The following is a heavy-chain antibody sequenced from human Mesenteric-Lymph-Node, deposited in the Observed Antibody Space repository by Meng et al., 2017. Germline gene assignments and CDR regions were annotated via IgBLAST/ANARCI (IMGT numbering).Heavy chain of an antibody. Sequence: ASVKVSCKASGYTFTGYYMHWVRQAPGQGLEWMGRINPNSGGTNYAQKFQGRVTMTRDTSISTAYMELSRLRSDDTAVYYCARAPASQWLVHDYYYYGMDVWGQGTTVTVSS. D-gene: IGHD6-19*01. CDR1: GYTFTGYY. V-gene: IGHV1-2*06. CDR3: ARAPASQWLVHDYYYYGMDV. CDR2: INPNSGGT. J-gene: IGHJ6*02.